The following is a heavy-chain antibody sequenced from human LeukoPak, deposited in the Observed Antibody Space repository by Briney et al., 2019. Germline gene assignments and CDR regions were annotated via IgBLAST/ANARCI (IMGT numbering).Heavy chain of an antibody. D-gene: IGHD3-22*01. CDR1: GYSFISRYRFTRYW. V-gene: IGHV5-51*01. J-gene: IGHJ4*02. CDR3: ARSPGTFYYDSSGYYSH. Sequence: GESLKISCKGSGYSFISRYRFTRYWIGWVRQMPGKGLEWMGIIYPGDSDTRYSPSFQGQVTISADKSISTAYLQWSSLKASDTAMYYCARSPGTFYYDSSGYYSHWGQGTLVTVSS. CDR2: IYPGDSDT.